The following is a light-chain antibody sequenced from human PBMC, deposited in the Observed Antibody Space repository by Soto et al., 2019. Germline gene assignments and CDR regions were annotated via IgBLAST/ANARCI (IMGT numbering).Light chain of an antibody. Sequence: EIVLTQSPGTLSLSPGERVTLSCRASQSVSSSYLAWYQQKPGQAPRLLIYGASSRATGIPDRFSGSGSGTDFTLTISRLEPEDFAVYYCKQYGSSRTFGQGTKVE. CDR1: QSVSSSY. CDR2: GAS. J-gene: IGKJ1*01. CDR3: KQYGSSRT. V-gene: IGKV3-20*01.